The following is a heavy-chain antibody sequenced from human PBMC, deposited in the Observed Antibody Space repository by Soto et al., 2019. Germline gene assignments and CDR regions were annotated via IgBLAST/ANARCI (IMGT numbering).Heavy chain of an antibody. CDR2: ISTSKGNT. V-gene: IGHV1-18*01. CDR1: GYTFTDYG. J-gene: IGHJ4*02. Sequence: QVQLVQSGPEVKKPGASVKVSCKTSGYTFTDYGISWVRQAPGQGLEWMGWISTSKGNTNYAQKFQGRVTMTTDTSTSTGYMELRSLRSDDTSVYYCATRSPALDYWGQGPLVTVSS. CDR3: ATRSPALDY.